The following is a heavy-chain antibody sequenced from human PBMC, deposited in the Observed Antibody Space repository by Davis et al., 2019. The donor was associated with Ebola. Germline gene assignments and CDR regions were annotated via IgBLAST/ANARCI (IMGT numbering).Heavy chain of an antibody. D-gene: IGHD1-26*01. CDR3: ARDVVGLNDF. CDR2: ISYDGSYE. V-gene: IGHV3-30*19. Sequence: PGGSLRLSCAASGFTFSSYGMHWVRQAPGKGLEWMAFISYDGSYEYYADSVKGRFAISRDNSKNTLYLQMNILRTEDTALYYCARDVVGLNDFWGQGTLVTVSS. CDR1: GFTFSSYG. J-gene: IGHJ4*02.